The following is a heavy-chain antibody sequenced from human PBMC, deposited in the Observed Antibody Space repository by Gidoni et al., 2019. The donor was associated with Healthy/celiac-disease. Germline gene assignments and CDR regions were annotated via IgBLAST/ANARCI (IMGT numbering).Heavy chain of an antibody. CDR2: IIPIFGTA. V-gene: IGHV1-69*01. J-gene: IGHJ5*02. D-gene: IGHD2-2*01. CDR3: ARGGYCSSTSCYPLWFDP. Sequence: QVQLVQSGAEVKKPGSSVKVSCKASGGTFSSYAIRWVRPAPGQGLEWMGWIIPIFGTANYAQKFQGRVTITADESTSTAYMELSSLRSEDTAVYYCARGGYCSSTSCYPLWFDPWGQGTLVTVSS. CDR1: GGTFSSYA.